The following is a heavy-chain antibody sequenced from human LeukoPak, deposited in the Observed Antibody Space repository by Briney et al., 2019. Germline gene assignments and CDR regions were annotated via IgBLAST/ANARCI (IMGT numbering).Heavy chain of an antibody. J-gene: IGHJ4*02. CDR1: GGSFSGYY. V-gene: IGHV4-34*01. CDR2: INHSGST. D-gene: IGHD4-17*01. CDR3: ARESYGALDY. Sequence: SETLSLTCAVYGGSFSGYYWSWIRQPPGKGLEWIGEINHSGSTNYNPSLKSRVTISVDTSKNQFSLKLSSVTAADTAVYYCARESYGALDYWGQGTLVTVSS.